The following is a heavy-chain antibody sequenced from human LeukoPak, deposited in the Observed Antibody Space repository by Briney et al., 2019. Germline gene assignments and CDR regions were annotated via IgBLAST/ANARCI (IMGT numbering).Heavy chain of an antibody. Sequence: GGSLRLSCAASGFTFSSYVMHWVRQAPGKGLEWLAVIWYDGSNKYYADSVKGRFTISRDNSKNTLYLQMNRLTAEDTAVYYCAVYDSSGYYHGYWGQGTLVTVSS. V-gene: IGHV3-33*01. J-gene: IGHJ4*02. CDR1: GFTFSSYV. CDR2: IWYDGSNK. D-gene: IGHD3-22*01. CDR3: AVYDSSGYYHGY.